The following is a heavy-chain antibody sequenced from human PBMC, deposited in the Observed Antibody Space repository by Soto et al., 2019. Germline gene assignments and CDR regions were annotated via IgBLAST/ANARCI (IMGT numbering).Heavy chain of an antibody. CDR1: GYSFTRYY. J-gene: IGHJ4*02. CDR3: ARDKGITMVVPWYYFDY. CDR2: INPSGGST. Sequence: ASVKVSCQASGYSFTRYYIHWLRQAPGQGPEWMGIINPSGGSTSYAQRFRGRVTVTRDTSTSTVYMELSSLRSEDTAVYYCARDKGITMVVPWYYFDYWGPGNLVTVSS. V-gene: IGHV1-46*01. D-gene: IGHD3-22*01.